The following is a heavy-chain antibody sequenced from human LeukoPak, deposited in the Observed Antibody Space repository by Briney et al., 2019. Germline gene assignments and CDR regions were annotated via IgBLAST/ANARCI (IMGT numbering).Heavy chain of an antibody. J-gene: IGHJ6*03. Sequence: GGSLRLSCAASGFTVSSNYMSWVRQAPGKGLEWVASISSTGNYINYADSLKGRLTISRDNANNSLSLQMNSLRAEDTAVYYCARDWSGSYASYHYYMDVWGKGTTVTVSS. D-gene: IGHD1-26*01. CDR3: ARDWSGSYASYHYYMDV. CDR2: ISSTGNYI. V-gene: IGHV3-21*01. CDR1: GFTVSSNY.